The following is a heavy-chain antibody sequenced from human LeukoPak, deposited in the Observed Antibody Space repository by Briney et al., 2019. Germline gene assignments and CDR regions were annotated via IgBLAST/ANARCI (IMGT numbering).Heavy chain of an antibody. D-gene: IGHD2-21*01. Sequence: SETLSLTCSVSGGSISSSSYYWGWIRQPPGKGLEWIGSIYNSGSTYYNPSLNSRVTVSVDTTKNQFSLKLNPVTAADTAVYYCVRHVASYDFVYWGQGTLVTVSS. CDR2: IYNSGST. V-gene: IGHV4-39*01. J-gene: IGHJ4*02. CDR1: GGSISSSSYY. CDR3: VRHVASYDFVY.